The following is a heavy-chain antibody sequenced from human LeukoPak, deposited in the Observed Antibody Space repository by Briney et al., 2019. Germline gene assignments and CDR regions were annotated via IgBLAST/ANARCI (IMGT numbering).Heavy chain of an antibody. CDR1: GGTFSSYA. CDR3: AAYCSGGSCHGVFDY. D-gene: IGHD2-15*01. V-gene: IGHV1-69*01. J-gene: IGHJ4*02. CDR2: IIPIFGTA. Sequence: SVKVSCKASGGTFSSYAIGWVRQAPGQGLEWMGEIIPIFGTANYAQKFQGRVTITADESTSTAYMELSSLRSEDTAVYYCAAYCSGGSCHGVFDYWGQGTLVTVSS.